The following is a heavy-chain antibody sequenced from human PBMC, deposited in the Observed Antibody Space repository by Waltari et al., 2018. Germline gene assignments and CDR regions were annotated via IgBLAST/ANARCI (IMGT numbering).Heavy chain of an antibody. D-gene: IGHD1-26*01. CDR2: MNQVGGAI. CDR1: GFPFRSSW. Sequence: EEQLVESGGGLVQPGGSLRLSCAASGFPFRSSWMSWVRQAPGKGLEWVANMNQVGGAICYVDSVKGRFTSSRDNAKNSLFLQMDNLRAEDTAVYYCARDYLFFDLWGRGTLVSVSS. V-gene: IGHV3-7*01. J-gene: IGHJ2*01. CDR3: ARDYLFFDL.